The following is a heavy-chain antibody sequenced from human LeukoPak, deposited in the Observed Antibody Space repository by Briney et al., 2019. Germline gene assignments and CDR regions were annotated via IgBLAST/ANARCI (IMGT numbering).Heavy chain of an antibody. Sequence: GGSLRLSCAASGFTFSSYEMHWVRQAPGKGLEWVSKIGGIGSIMYADSVKGRFTISTDSAKSSVYLQMNSLRAEDTVVYYCARRLPYYGMDVWGQGTTVTVSS. CDR2: IGGIGSIM. CDR3: ARRLPYYGMDV. V-gene: IGHV3-48*03. J-gene: IGHJ6*02. CDR1: GFTFSSYE.